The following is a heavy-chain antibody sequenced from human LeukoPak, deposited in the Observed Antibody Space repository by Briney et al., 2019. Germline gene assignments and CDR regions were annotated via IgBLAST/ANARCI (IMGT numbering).Heavy chain of an antibody. CDR2: ISGSGGST. D-gene: IGHD2-15*01. CDR3: ARFCSGGSCYRDY. CDR1: GFTFSSYA. J-gene: IGHJ4*02. V-gene: IGHV3-23*01. Sequence: GGSLRLSCAASGFTFSSYAMSWVRQAPGKGLEWVSAISGSGGSTYYADSVKGRFTISRDNSKNTLYLQMNSLRAEDTAVYYCARFCSGGSCYRDYWGQGTLVTVSS.